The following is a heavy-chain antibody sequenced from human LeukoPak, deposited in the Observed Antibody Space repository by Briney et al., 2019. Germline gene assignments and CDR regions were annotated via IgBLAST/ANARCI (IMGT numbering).Heavy chain of an antibody. CDR1: GYTFTTYD. V-gene: IGHV1-8*01. CDR2: MNPNSGNT. J-gene: IGHJ5*02. CDR3: ARGRGSGHKENWFDP. D-gene: IGHD6-19*01. Sequence: ASVKVSCKASGYTFTTYDINWVRQATGQELAWMGWMNPNSGNTGYTQKFQGRVTMTRNTSISTAYMELSSLRSEDTAVYYCARGRGSGHKENWFDPWGQGTLVTVSS.